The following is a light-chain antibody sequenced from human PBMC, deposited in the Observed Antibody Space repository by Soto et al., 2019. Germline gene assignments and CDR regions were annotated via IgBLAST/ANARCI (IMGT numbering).Light chain of an antibody. Sequence: EIVLTQSPGSLSLSPGQRATLSCRASQSVDTTFFAWCQKKPGQAPRLLIYGASKRATGIPDRFSGSGSGTDFTLIISRLEPEDFAVYYCQQYMSSVTFGQGTKVEIK. CDR2: GAS. J-gene: IGKJ1*01. CDR1: QSVDTTF. CDR3: QQYMSSVT. V-gene: IGKV3-20*01.